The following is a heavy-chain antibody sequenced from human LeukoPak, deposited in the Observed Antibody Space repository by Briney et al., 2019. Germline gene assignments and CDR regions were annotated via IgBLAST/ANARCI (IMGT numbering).Heavy chain of an antibody. CDR3: ARSAYNYDFWSGHDNWFDP. V-gene: IGHV4-38-2*02. D-gene: IGHD3-3*01. Sequence: PSETLSLTCTVSGYSISSGHYWGWIRQPPGKGLEWIGSIYHSGSTYYNPSLKSRVTISVDTSKNQFSLKLSSVTAADTAVYYCARSAYNYDFWSGHDNWFDPWGQGTLVTVSS. CDR1: GYSISSGHY. CDR2: IYHSGST. J-gene: IGHJ5*02.